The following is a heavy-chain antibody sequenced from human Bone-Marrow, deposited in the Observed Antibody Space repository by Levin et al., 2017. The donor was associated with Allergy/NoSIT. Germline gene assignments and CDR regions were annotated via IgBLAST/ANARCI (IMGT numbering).Heavy chain of an antibody. V-gene: IGHV3-53*01. CDR1: DFTFSNFY. D-gene: IGHD1-26*01. CDR2: IYNDGRT. J-gene: IGHJ4*02. Sequence: GASVKVSCEVFDFTFSNFYMSWVRQAPGKGLEWVSVIYNDGRTYYADSVKGRRTLSRDKSANTVFLQMNRLRGEDTAMYYCATGFLGAMTYNVWGQGTQVTVS. CDR3: ATGFLGAMTYNV.